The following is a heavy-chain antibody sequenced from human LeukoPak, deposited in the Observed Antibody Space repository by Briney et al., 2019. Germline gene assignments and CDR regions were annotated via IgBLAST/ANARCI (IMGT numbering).Heavy chain of an antibody. V-gene: IGHV4-39*01. CDR3: ARGSCISSTWYYFDY. Sequence: PSETLSLTCTVSGGSISSSSYYWVWMRQPPGKGLEWIGSIYYSGSTYYNPSLKSRVTISVDTSKNQFSLKLISVTAADTAVYYCARGSCISSTWYYFDYWGQGTLVTVSS. CDR1: GGSISSSSYY. J-gene: IGHJ4*02. D-gene: IGHD6-13*01. CDR2: IYYSGST.